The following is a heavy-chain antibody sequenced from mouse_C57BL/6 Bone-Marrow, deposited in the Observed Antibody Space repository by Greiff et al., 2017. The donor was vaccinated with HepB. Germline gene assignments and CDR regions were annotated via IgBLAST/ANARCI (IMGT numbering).Heavy chain of an antibody. J-gene: IGHJ3*01. V-gene: IGHV10-1*01. Sequence: EVKLMESGGGLVQPKGSLKLSCAASGFSFNTYAMNWVRQAPGKGLEWVARIRSKSNNYATYYADSVKDRFTISRDDSESMLYLQMNNLKTEDTAMYYCVRHERGYLAYWGQGTLVTVSA. D-gene: IGHD2-14*01. CDR2: IRSKSNNYAT. CDR3: VRHERGYLAY. CDR1: GFSFNTYA.